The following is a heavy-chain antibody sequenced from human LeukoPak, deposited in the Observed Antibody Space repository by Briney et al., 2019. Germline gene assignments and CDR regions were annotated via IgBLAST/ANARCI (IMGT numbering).Heavy chain of an antibody. D-gene: IGHD6-19*01. V-gene: IGHV1-18*01. CDR1: GYTFTSYG. Sequence: ASVKVSCKASGYTFTSYGISWMRQAPGQGLEWMGWISAYNGNTNYAQKLQGRVTMTTDTSTSTAYMELRSLRSDDTAVYYCARVFGIAVAGTEGGFDYWGQGTLVTVSS. CDR3: ARVFGIAVAGTEGGFDY. CDR2: ISAYNGNT. J-gene: IGHJ4*02.